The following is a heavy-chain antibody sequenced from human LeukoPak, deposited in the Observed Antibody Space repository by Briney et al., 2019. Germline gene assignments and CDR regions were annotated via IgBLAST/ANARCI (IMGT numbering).Heavy chain of an antibody. J-gene: IGHJ6*03. CDR2: IYTSGST. D-gene: IGHD1-26*01. CDR1: GGSISSYY. CDR3: AREFPYSGSYYRRSYYYYMDV. Sequence: PSETLSLTRTVSGGSISSYYWSWIRQPAGKGLEWIGRIYTSGSTNYNPSLKSRVTMSVDTSKNQFSLKLSSVTAADTAVYYCAREFPYSGSYYRRSYYYYMDVWGKGTTVTVSS. V-gene: IGHV4-4*07.